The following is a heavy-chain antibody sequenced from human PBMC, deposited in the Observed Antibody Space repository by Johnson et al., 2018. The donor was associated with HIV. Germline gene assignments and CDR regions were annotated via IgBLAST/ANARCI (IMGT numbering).Heavy chain of an antibody. D-gene: IGHD2-2*02. J-gene: IGHJ3*02. CDR2: IKQDGSEK. CDR3: ARDDTEADGAFDI. Sequence: VQLVESGGGLVKPGGSLRLSCAASGFTFSDYYMSWIRQAPGKGLEWVANIKQDGSEKYYVDSVKGRFTISRDNAKNSLYLQMNSLRAEDTAVYYCARDDTEADGAFDIWGQGTMVTVSS. V-gene: IGHV3-7*01. CDR1: GFTFSDYY.